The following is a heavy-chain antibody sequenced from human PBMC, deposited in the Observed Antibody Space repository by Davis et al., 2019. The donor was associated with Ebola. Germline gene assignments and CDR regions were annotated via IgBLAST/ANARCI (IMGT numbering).Heavy chain of an antibody. D-gene: IGHD5-18*01. CDR1: GFTFSSYS. J-gene: IGHJ3*02. Sequence: GGSLRLSCAASGFTFSSYSMNWVRQAPGKGLEWVSYISDSSTTIYYADSVKGRFIISRDNAKNSLYLQMNSLRAEDTAVYYCARGQGYNFGSAFDIWGQGTMVTVSS. CDR3: ARGQGYNFGSAFDI. CDR2: ISDSSTTI. V-gene: IGHV3-48*01.